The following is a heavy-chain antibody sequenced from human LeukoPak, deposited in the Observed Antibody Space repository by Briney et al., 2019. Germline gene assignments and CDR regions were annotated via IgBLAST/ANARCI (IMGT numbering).Heavy chain of an antibody. V-gene: IGHV1-18*01. CDR2: ISAYNGNT. J-gene: IGHJ4*02. CDR1: GYTFINYA. Sequence: ASVKVSCKASGYTFINYAISWVRQAPGQGLEWMGWISAYNGNTNYAQKLQGRVTMTTDTSTSTAYMELRSLRSDDTAVYYCARAVVGGWYFDYWGQGTLVTVSS. CDR3: ARAVVGGWYFDY. D-gene: IGHD6-19*01.